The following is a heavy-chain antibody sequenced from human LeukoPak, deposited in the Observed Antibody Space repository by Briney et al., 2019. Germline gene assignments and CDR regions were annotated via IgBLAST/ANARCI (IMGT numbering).Heavy chain of an antibody. CDR2: RKKDGSGI. Sequence: QPGGSLRLSCAVSGFPFSNSWMYWVRQAPGKGLEGVANRKKDGSGISYVDSVKGRFIISRDNARNSLYLQMNSLRVEDTAVYFCAGGNSMDVWVKGTAVTVSS. V-gene: IGHV3-7*03. CDR3: AGGNSMDV. J-gene: IGHJ6*04. D-gene: IGHD1/OR15-1a*01. CDR1: GFPFSNSW.